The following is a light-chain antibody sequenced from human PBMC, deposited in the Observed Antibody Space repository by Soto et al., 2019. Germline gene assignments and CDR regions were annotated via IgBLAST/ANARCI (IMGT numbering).Light chain of an antibody. CDR3: QQYNSYPLT. CDR1: QSISDW. CDR2: KAS. V-gene: IGKV1-5*03. Sequence: DIQMTQSPSTLSASVGDRVTITCRASQSISDWVAWYQQRPGDAPHLLIYKASTLESGVPSRFSGSGSGTEFTLTISSLQPDDFATYYCQQYNSYPLTFGGGTKVDIK. J-gene: IGKJ4*01.